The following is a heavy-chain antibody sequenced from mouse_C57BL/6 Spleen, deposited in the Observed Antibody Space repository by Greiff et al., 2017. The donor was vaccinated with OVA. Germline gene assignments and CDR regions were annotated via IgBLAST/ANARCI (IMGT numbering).Heavy chain of an antibody. CDR2: INPGSGGT. D-gene: IGHD5-1*01. V-gene: IGHV1-54*01. CDR1: GYAFTNYL. Sequence: QVQLKESGAELVRPGTSVKVSCKASGYAFTNYLIEWVKQRPGQGLEWIGVINPGSGGTNYNEKFKGKATLTADKSSSTAYMQLSSLTSEDSAVYFCARSTGRYAMDYWGQGTSVTVSS. J-gene: IGHJ4*01. CDR3: ARSTGRYAMDY.